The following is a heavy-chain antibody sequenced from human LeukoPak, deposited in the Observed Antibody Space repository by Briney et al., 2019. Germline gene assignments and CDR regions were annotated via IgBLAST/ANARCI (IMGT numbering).Heavy chain of an antibody. V-gene: IGHV4-59*08. D-gene: IGHD4-11*01. CDR2: IYYSGST. Sequence: SETLSLTCTVSGGSISSYYWSWIRQPPGKGLEWIGYIYYSGSTNYNPSLKSRVTISVDTSKNQFSLKLSSVTAADTAVYYCARLTTPKENWFDPWGQGTLVTVSS. CDR3: ARLTTPKENWFDP. CDR1: GGSISSYY. J-gene: IGHJ5*02.